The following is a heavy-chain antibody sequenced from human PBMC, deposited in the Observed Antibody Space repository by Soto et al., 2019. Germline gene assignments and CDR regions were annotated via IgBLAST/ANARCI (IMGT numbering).Heavy chain of an antibody. Sequence: QVQLVQSGAEVKKPGASVKVSCKASGYTFTTYAIHWVRQAPGQRLEWMGWINAGNGNTKYSQKFQGRVTITSDTSESTAYMELSSLRSEDTAVYYCATIAVVGWWGQGTLVTVSS. CDR1: GYTFTTYA. V-gene: IGHV1-3*01. D-gene: IGHD6-19*01. CDR2: INAGNGNT. CDR3: ATIAVVGW. J-gene: IGHJ4*02.